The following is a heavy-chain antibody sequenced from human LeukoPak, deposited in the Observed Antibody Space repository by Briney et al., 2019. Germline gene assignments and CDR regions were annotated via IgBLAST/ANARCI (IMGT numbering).Heavy chain of an antibody. J-gene: IGHJ4*02. D-gene: IGHD2-21*02. V-gene: IGHV3-30*02. CDR3: AKDSGSGDCAFDC. CDR2: TWNHGNNQ. CDR1: GFSFSSYN. Sequence: GGSLRLSCAASGFSFSSYNMHWVRQTPGKGLEWVGFTWNHGNNQGYADSVKGRFTISRDNSKNTLYLQMNSLRTEDTAVYYCAKDSGSGDCAFDCWGQGTLVTVSS.